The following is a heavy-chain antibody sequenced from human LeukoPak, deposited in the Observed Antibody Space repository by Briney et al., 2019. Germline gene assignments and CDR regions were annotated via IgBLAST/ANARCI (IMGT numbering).Heavy chain of an antibody. D-gene: IGHD3-10*01. CDR1: GFTFSSSW. CDR2: INSDGST. CDR3: ARDLMGYKYHYMDV. Sequence: GGSLRLSCAASGFTFSSSWMHWVRQAPGKGLVWVSRINSDGSTIYADSVKGRFTISRDNARNSLFLQMNSLRAEDTAVYYCARDLMGYKYHYMDVWGKGTTVTVSS. V-gene: IGHV3-74*01. J-gene: IGHJ6*03.